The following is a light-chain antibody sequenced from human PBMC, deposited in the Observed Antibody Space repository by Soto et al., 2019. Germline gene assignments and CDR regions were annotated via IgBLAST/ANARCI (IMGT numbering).Light chain of an antibody. CDR3: QQSYTTPLT. V-gene: IGKV1-39*01. CDR1: QYISDF. J-gene: IGKJ4*01. Sequence: DIQMTQSPSSLSASVGDRVTITCLASQYISDFLNWYQQKPGKAPVILIYAASTLQSGVPSRFNGGGSETNFTLITSSLQPEDFATYYCQQSYTTPLTFGGGTKVDIK. CDR2: AAS.